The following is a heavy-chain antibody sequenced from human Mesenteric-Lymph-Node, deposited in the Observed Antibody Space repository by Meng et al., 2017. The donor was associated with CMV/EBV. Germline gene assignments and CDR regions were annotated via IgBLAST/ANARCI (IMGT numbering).Heavy chain of an antibody. CDR1: GHTFTGYY. CDR2: IGFNSGDT. V-gene: IGHV1-2*02. D-gene: IGHD2-2*01. CDR3: ARDVLVPAAPRGAGNWFDP. J-gene: IGHJ5*02. Sequence: ASVKVSCKSSGHTFTGYYIHWVRQAPGQGLEWMGWIGFNSGDTNYAQKFQGRVTMTGDTSISTLYMELRRLSPDDSAVYYCARDVLVPAAPRGAGNWFDPWGQGTLVTVSS.